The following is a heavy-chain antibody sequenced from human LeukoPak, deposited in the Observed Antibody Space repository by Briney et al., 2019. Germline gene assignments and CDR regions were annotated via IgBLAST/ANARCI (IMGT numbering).Heavy chain of an antibody. Sequence: PSETLSLTCAVYGGSFSGYYWSWIRPPPGKGLEWIGEINHSGSTNYNPSLKSRVTISVDTSKNQFSLKLSSVTAADTAVYYCARGPDIVVVPAAYDYWYFDLWGRGTLVTVSS. CDR1: GGSFSGYY. D-gene: IGHD2-2*01. V-gene: IGHV4-34*01. CDR2: INHSGST. CDR3: ARGPDIVVVPAAYDYWYFDL. J-gene: IGHJ2*01.